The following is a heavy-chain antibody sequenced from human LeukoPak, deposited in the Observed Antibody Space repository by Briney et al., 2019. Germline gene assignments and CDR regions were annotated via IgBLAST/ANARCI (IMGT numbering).Heavy chain of an antibody. CDR2: ISSSSSYI. Sequence: GGSLRLSCAASGFTFSSYSMNWVRQAPGKGLEWVSSISSSSSYIYYADSVKGRFTISRDNAKNSLYPQMNSLRAEDTAVYYCARDAFSRISVFGVVSDAFDIWGQGTMVTVSS. J-gene: IGHJ3*02. CDR3: ARDAFSRISVFGVVSDAFDI. V-gene: IGHV3-21*01. CDR1: GFTFSSYS. D-gene: IGHD3-3*01.